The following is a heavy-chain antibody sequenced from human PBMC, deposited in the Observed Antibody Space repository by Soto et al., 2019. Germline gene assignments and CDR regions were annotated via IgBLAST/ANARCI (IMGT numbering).Heavy chain of an antibody. CDR3: ARGGEVGSSRLFDY. V-gene: IGHV4-39*07. D-gene: IGHD2-2*01. J-gene: IGHJ4*02. Sequence: SETLSLTCTVSGGSIISTRYYWSWIRQPPGKGLEWIGEINHSGSTNYNPSLKSRVTISVDTSKNQFSLKLSSVTAADTAVYYCARGGEVGSSRLFDYWGQGTLVTVSS. CDR1: GGSIISTRYY. CDR2: INHSGST.